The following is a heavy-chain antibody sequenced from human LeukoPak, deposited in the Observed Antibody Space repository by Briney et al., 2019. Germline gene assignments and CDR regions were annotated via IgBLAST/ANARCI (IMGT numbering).Heavy chain of an antibody. J-gene: IGHJ3*02. Sequence: GGSLRLSCVASGFNFNSYHMSWVRQAPGEGLEWVSLITFSADTTYYADSVKGRFTISRDNSKNTLYLQMNSLGAEDTAVYYCAKKSQSRGRGAFDIWGQGTMVTVSS. CDR1: GFNFNSYH. CDR2: ITFSADTT. D-gene: IGHD3-10*01. CDR3: AKKSQSRGRGAFDI. V-gene: IGHV3-23*01.